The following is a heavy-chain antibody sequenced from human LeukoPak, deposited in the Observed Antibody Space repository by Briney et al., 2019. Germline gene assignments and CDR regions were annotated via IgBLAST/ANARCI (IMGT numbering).Heavy chain of an antibody. J-gene: IGHJ4*02. D-gene: IGHD2-21*01. CDR3: ARYVVASACFDS. Sequence: GGSLRLSCAASGFTLSGYWMHWVRQAPGEGLVWVSRMDSGGTITTYADSVRGRFTISRDNAKNTLYLQMSSLRAEDTAVYYCARYVVASACFDSWGQGTPVTVSS. V-gene: IGHV3-74*01. CDR1: GFTLSGYW. CDR2: MDSGGTIT.